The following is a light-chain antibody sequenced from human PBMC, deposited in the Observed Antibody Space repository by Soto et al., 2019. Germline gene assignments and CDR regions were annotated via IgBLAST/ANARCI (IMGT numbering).Light chain of an antibody. CDR2: DVS. Sequence: QSALTQPASVSGSPGQSITISCTGTSSDVGGYNSVSWYQQHTGKAPKLMIYDVSNRPSGVSNRFYGSKSGNTASLTISGLQAEDEADYYCSSYASSSTLVFGGGTKLTVL. CDR1: SSDVGGYNS. J-gene: IGLJ2*01. V-gene: IGLV2-14*01. CDR3: SSYASSSTLV.